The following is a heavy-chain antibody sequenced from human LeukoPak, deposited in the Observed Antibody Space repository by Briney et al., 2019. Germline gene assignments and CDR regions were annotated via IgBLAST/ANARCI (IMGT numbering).Heavy chain of an antibody. CDR3: ARFLESGPDY. CDR2: IIPIFGTA. Sequence: GASVKVSSKASGGTFSSYAISWVRQAPGQGLEWMGGIIPIFGTANYAQKFQGRVTITADESTSTAYMELSSLRSEDTAVYYCARFLESGPDYWGQGTLVTVSS. J-gene: IGHJ4*02. D-gene: IGHD3-3*01. V-gene: IGHV1-69*01. CDR1: GGTFSSYA.